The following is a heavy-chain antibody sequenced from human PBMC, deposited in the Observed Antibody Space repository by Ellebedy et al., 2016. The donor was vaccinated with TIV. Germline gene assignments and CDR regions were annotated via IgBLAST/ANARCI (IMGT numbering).Heavy chain of an antibody. J-gene: IGHJ4*02. CDR3: AKMTSPYCSGGSCYPLLDY. Sequence: GESLKISXAASGFSFSNTWMNWVRQAPGKGLEWVSAVSGSGASTYYADSVKGRFTISRDNSKNTLYLQMNSLRAEDTAVYYCAKMTSPYCSGGSCYPLLDYWGQGTLVTVSS. CDR2: VSGSGAST. CDR1: GFSFSNTW. D-gene: IGHD2-15*01. V-gene: IGHV3-23*01.